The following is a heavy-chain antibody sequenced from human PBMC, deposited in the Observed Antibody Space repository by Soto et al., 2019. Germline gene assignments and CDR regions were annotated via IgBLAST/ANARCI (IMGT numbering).Heavy chain of an antibody. J-gene: IGHJ6*02. CDR1: GFTFSSYS. Sequence: GGSLRLSCAASGFTFSSYSMNWVRQAPGKGLEWVSYISSSGTTIYYADSVKGRSTISRDNAKNSLYLQMNSLRAEDTAVYYCARVRTTGAYYYGMDVWGQGTTVTVSS. D-gene: IGHD1-7*01. CDR3: ARVRTTGAYYYGMDV. V-gene: IGHV3-48*04. CDR2: ISSSGTTI.